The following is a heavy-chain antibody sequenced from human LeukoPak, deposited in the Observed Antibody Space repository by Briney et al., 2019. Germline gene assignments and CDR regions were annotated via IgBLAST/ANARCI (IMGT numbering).Heavy chain of an antibody. CDR3: ARGPMVRGVMYYYYAMDV. D-gene: IGHD3-10*01. Sequence: SQTLSLTCAISGDSVSSNSAAWNWIRQSPSRGLEWLGRTYYRSKWYNDYAVSVKSRITINPDTSKNQFSLQLNSVTPEDTAVYYCARGPMVRGVMYYYYAMDVWGQGTTVTVSS. CDR1: GDSVSSNSAA. CDR2: TYYRSKWYN. J-gene: IGHJ6*02. V-gene: IGHV6-1*01.